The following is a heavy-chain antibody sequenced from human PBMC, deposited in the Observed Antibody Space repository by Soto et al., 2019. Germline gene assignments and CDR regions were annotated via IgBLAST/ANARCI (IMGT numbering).Heavy chain of an antibody. CDR2: INPNSGGT. V-gene: IGHV1-2*02. J-gene: IGHJ5*02. CDR1: GYTFTGYY. Sequence: QVQLVQSGAEVKKPGASVKVSCKASGYTFTGYYMHWVRQAPGQGLEWMGWINPNSGGTNYAQKFQGRVTMTRDTSISTAYMELSRLRSDDTAVYYCARGLLSSIAAAGTGWFDPWGQGTLVTVSS. D-gene: IGHD6-13*01. CDR3: ARGLLSSIAAAGTGWFDP.